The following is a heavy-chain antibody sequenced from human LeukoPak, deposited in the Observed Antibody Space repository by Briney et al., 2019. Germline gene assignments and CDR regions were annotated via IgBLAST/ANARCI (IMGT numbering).Heavy chain of an antibody. V-gene: IGHV3-48*01. D-gene: IGHD4-17*01. CDR1: GFTFSTYS. J-gene: IGHJ4*02. CDR3: ARDLSDYGVTRFDY. Sequence: GGSLRLSCAASGFTFSTYSMNWVRQAPGKGLNGVSYISTSSSTIYYADSVKGRFTISRDNAKNSLYLQMSSLRAKDTAVYYCARDLSDYGVTRFDYWGQGTLATVSS. CDR2: ISTSSSTI.